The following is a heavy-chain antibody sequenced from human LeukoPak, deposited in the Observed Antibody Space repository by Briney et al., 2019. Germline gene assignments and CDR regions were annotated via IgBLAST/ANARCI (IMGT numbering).Heavy chain of an antibody. D-gene: IGHD4-17*01. CDR3: ARDITTTVTTYFDY. CDR1: GFTFSDYY. V-gene: IGHV3-11*04. Sequence: GGSLRLSCAASGFTFSDYYMSWIRQAPGKGLEWVSYIGSSGRTIYYADSVKGRFTISRDNAKNSLYLQMNSLRAEDTAVYYCARDITTTVTTYFDYWGQGTLVTVSS. J-gene: IGHJ4*02. CDR2: IGSSGRTI.